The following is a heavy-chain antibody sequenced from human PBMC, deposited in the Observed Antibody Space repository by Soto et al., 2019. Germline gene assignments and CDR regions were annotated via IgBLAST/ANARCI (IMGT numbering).Heavy chain of an antibody. Sequence: SETLSLTCPVSGASITNFYWSWIRQSARKGLEWIGRIYTRGSTDYNPSLKSRVTTSIDTSKNQLSLTLSSVTAADTAVYYCAKGGAYYFDSWGQGILVTVSS. CDR3: AKGGAYYFDS. J-gene: IGHJ4*02. D-gene: IGHD3-16*01. CDR2: IYTRGST. V-gene: IGHV4-4*07. CDR1: GASITNFY.